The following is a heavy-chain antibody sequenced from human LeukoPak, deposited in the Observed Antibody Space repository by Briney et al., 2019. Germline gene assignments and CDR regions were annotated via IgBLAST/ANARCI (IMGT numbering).Heavy chain of an antibody. V-gene: IGHV5-10-1*01. J-gene: IGHJ4*02. CDR2: IDPSDSYT. D-gene: IGHD2/OR15-2a*01. Sequence: GESLKISCKGSGYSFTSYWIGWVRQMPGKGPEWMGRIDPSDSYTKYGPSFQGHVTISSDKSISTAYLQWSSLKASDTGIYYCAARPSPQDLPFYDYWGQGTLVTVSS. CDR1: GYSFTSYW. CDR3: AARPSPQDLPFYDY.